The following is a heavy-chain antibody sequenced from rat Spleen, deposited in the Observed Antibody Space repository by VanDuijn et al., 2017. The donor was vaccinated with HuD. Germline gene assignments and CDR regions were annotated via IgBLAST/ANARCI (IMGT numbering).Heavy chain of an antibody. CDR1: GLSFSNYD. D-gene: IGHD1-6*01. V-gene: IGHV5-20*01. Sequence: EVQLVESDGGLVRPGRSMKLSCAASGLSFSNYDMAWVRQAPTKGLEWVASISYDGTATYYRDSVKGRFTISRENAKSSLYLQIDSLRSEDKATYYCTTGDYGYTRLFAYWGQGTLVTVSS. J-gene: IGHJ3*01. CDR2: ISYDGTAT. CDR3: TTGDYGYTRLFAY.